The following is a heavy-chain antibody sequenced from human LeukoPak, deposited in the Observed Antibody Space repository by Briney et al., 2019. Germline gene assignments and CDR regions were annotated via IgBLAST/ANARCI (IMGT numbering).Heavy chain of an antibody. CDR2: IWYDGSNT. CDR3: ASQGPEGTSGWY. Sequence: GGSLRLSCAASGFTFSSYGMQWVRQAPGKGLEWVAVIWYDGSNTYYADSVKGRFTISRDNSKDTLFLQLNSLRAEDTAVYYCASQGPEGTSGWYWGQGTLVTVSS. J-gene: IGHJ4*02. D-gene: IGHD6-19*01. V-gene: IGHV3-33*08. CDR1: GFTFSSYG.